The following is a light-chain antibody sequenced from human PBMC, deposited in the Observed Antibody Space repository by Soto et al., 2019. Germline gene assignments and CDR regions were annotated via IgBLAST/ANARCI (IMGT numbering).Light chain of an antibody. Sequence: DIQMTQSPSSLSTSIGDRVTITCRASERIGNYLNWYQQKPGEAPKVLIYAASSLQSGVPSRFSGSGSGTEFTLTISSLQREDFATYYCQQTFSNTWTFGQGTKVDIK. CDR1: ERIGNY. CDR3: QQTFSNTWT. CDR2: AAS. J-gene: IGKJ1*01. V-gene: IGKV1-39*01.